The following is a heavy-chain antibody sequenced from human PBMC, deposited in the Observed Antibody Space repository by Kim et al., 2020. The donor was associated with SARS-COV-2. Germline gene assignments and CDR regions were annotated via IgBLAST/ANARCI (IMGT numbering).Heavy chain of an antibody. CDR3: ARHSNVLRYFDWLSNGGWFDP. Sequence: SETLSLTCTVSGGSISSSSYYWGWIRQPPGKGLEWIGSIYYSGSTYYNPSLKSRVTISVDTSKNQFSLKLSSVTAADTAVYYCARHSNVLRYFDWLSNGGWFDPWGQGPLVTVSS. D-gene: IGHD3-9*01. CDR2: IYYSGST. V-gene: IGHV4-39*01. J-gene: IGHJ5*02. CDR1: GGSISSSSYY.